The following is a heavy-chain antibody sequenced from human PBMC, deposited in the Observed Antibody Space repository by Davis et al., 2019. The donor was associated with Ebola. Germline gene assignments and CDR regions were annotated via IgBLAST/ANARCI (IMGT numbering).Heavy chain of an antibody. CDR1: GGSMSSYY. V-gene: IGHV4-59*01. CDR2: IYYSGST. Sequence: MPSETLSLTCTVSGGSMSSYYWSWIRQPPGKGLEWIGYIYYSGSTNYSPSLKSRVTISVDTSKNQFSLNLNSVTAADTAVYYCALSGSYYPHGMDVWGLGTTVTVSS. J-gene: IGHJ6*02. CDR3: ALSGSYYPHGMDV. D-gene: IGHD1-26*01.